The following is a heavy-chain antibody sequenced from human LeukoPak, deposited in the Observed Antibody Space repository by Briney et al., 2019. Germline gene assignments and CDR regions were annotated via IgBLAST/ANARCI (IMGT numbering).Heavy chain of an antibody. CDR1: GFTFSSYW. J-gene: IGHJ6*02. Sequence: PGGTLRLSCAASGFTFSSYWMSWVRQAPGKGLEWVANIKQDGSEKYYVDSVKGRFTISRDNAKNSLYLQMNSLRAEDTAVYYCASPRAPATNNYYYYGMDVWGQGTTVTVSS. CDR2: IKQDGSEK. V-gene: IGHV3-7*01. D-gene: IGHD1-26*01. CDR3: ASPRAPATNNYYYYGMDV.